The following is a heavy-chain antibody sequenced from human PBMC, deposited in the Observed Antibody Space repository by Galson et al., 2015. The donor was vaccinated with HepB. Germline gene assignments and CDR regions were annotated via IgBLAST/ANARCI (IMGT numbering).Heavy chain of an antibody. D-gene: IGHD4-17*01. CDR1: GFTFSSYS. CDR2: ISSSSSTI. V-gene: IGHV3-48*04. Sequence: SLRLSCAASGFTFSSYSMNWVRQAPGKGLEWVSYISSSSSTIYYADSVKGRFTISRDNAKNSLYLQMNSLRAEDTAVYYCARDVTTVTRHWYFDLWGRGTLVTVSS. CDR3: ARDVTTVTRHWYFDL. J-gene: IGHJ2*01.